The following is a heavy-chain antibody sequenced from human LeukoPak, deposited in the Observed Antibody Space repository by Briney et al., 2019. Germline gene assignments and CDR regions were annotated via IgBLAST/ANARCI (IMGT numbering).Heavy chain of an antibody. J-gene: IGHJ4*02. CDR3: VRSDDFWSGYYGY. CDR1: GHTFTSYD. V-gene: IGHV1-8*03. CDR2: MNPNSGNT. Sequence: ASVKVSCKASGHTFTSYDINWVRQATGQGLEWMGWMNPNSGNTGYAQKFQGRVTITRNTSISTAYMELSSLRSEDTAVYYCVRSDDFWSGYYGYWGQGTLVTVSS. D-gene: IGHD3-3*01.